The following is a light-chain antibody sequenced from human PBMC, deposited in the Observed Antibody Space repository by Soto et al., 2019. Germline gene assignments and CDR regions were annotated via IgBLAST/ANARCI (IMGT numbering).Light chain of an antibody. Sequence: QSVLTQPPSASGTPGQRVTISCSGSSSNIGDNTANWYQQLPGTAPRLLIYTNNQRPSGVPDRFSGSKSGTSASLAISGLQSEDEADYYCAAWDDRLNVMVFGGGTKLTVL. CDR1: SSNIGDNT. CDR3: AAWDDRLNVMV. J-gene: IGLJ2*01. CDR2: TNN. V-gene: IGLV1-44*01.